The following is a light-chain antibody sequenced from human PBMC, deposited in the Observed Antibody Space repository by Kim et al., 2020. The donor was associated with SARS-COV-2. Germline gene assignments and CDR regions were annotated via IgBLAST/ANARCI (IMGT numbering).Light chain of an antibody. Sequence: PGQSVTISCTGTSSDVGVYNFVSWYQQDPDKALKLMIYEVTKRPSGVPDRFSGSKSGNTASLTVSGLQAEDEADYYCSSYAGNSWVFGGGTQLTVL. V-gene: IGLV2-8*01. CDR1: SSDVGVYNF. CDR3: SSYAGNSWV. J-gene: IGLJ3*02. CDR2: EVT.